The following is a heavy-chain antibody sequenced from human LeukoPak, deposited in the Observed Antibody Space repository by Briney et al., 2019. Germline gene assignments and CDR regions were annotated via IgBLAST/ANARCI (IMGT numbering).Heavy chain of an antibody. J-gene: IGHJ6*03. D-gene: IGHD1-7*01. CDR3: ARDRYNWNYVGYYYYYMDV. Sequence: GGSLRLSCAFTFSSYAMSWVRQAPGKGLEWVSAIRGSGGSTYYADSVKGRFTISRDNSKNTLYLQMNSLRAEDTAVYYCARDRYNWNYVGYYYYYMDVWGKGTTVTVSS. CDR1: TFSSYA. V-gene: IGHV3-23*01. CDR2: IRGSGGST.